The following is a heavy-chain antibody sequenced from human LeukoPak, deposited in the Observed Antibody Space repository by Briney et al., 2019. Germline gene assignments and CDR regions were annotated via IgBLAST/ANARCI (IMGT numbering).Heavy chain of an antibody. CDR3: ARDTTVASGMQF. Sequence: SETLSLTCTVSGGSISTYSWTWVRQSPGKGLEWIGSVVTTTTDYSPALRSRVAISIHTYKHQFSLRLESVTTADTAVYYCARDTTVASGMQFWGQGALVTVSS. V-gene: IGHV4-4*07. CDR1: GGSISTYS. CDR2: VVTTTT. J-gene: IGHJ4*02. D-gene: IGHD6-19*01.